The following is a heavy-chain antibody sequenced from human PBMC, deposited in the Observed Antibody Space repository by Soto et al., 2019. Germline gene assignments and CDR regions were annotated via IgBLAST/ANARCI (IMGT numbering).Heavy chain of an antibody. D-gene: IGHD1-26*01. Sequence: QVQLVESGGGVVQPGRSLRLSCAASGFTFNIYGMHWVRQAPGKGLEWVGVISYDGSNTYYADSVKGRVNIARDNSRNTLELQMNSLRPDDTAVYYCAKDRSRRRWVGATDIDDWGQGTLVTVSS. CDR2: ISYDGSNT. V-gene: IGHV3-30*18. J-gene: IGHJ4*02. CDR1: GFTFNIYG. CDR3: AKDRSRRRWVGATDIDD.